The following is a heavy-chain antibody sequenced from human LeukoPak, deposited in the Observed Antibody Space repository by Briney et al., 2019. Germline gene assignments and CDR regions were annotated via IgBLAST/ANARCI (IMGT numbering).Heavy chain of an antibody. D-gene: IGHD6-19*01. CDR2: IRYDGSNK. Sequence: GGSLRLSCAASGFTFSSYGMHWVRQAPGKGLEWVAFIRYDGSNKYYADSVKGRFTISRDNAKNSLYLQMNSLRAEDTAVYYCARTLDGSGYYYYYYYMDVWGKGTTVTVSS. CDR3: ARTLDGSGYYYYYYYMDV. J-gene: IGHJ6*03. V-gene: IGHV3-30*02. CDR1: GFTFSSYG.